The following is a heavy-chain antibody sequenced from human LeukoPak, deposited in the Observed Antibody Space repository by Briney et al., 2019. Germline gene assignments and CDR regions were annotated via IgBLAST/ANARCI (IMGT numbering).Heavy chain of an antibody. V-gene: IGHV3-21*01. J-gene: IGHJ2*01. CDR3: VRDLVRGVHPVFYFDL. D-gene: IGHD3-10*01. CDR2: ISGGSDYI. CDR1: GFPFSDYS. Sequence: KPWGSLRLSCAASGFPFSDYSMNWVRQAPGKGLEWVSSISGGSDYIYSADSVKGRFTISRDNAKKSLYLQMTSLRADDTAVYFCVRDLVRGVHPVFYFDLWGRGTLVTVSS.